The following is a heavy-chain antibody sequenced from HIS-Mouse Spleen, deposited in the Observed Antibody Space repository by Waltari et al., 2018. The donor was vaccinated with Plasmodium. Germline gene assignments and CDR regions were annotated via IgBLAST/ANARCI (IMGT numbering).Heavy chain of an antibody. Sequence: QVQLQESGPGLVKPSETLSLTCTVSGGPISSYYWRWIRQPPGKGLEWIGYIYYSGSTNYNPSLKSRVTISVDTSKNQFSLKLSSVTAADTAVYYCARGYDFWSGYSPYFDYWGQGTLVTVSS. CDR3: ARGYDFWSGYSPYFDY. D-gene: IGHD3-3*01. V-gene: IGHV4-59*01. J-gene: IGHJ4*02. CDR1: GGPISSYY. CDR2: IYYSGST.